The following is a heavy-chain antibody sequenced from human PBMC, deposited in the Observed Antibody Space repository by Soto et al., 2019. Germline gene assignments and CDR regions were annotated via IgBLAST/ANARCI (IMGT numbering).Heavy chain of an antibody. Sequence: SETLSLTCTVAGGSISSGDYYWSWIRQPPGKGLEWIGYIYYSGSTYYNPSLKSRVTISVDTSKNQFSLKLSSVTAADTAVYYCARVRVDYYDSSGYYLFDYWGQGTLVTVSS. CDR1: GGSISSGDYY. CDR2: IYYSGST. CDR3: ARVRVDYYDSSGYYLFDY. J-gene: IGHJ4*02. D-gene: IGHD3-22*01. V-gene: IGHV4-30-4*01.